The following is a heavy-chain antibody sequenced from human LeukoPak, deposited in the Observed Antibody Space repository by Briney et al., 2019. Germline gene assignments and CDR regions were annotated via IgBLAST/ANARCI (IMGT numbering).Heavy chain of an antibody. CDR3: ARGVGHRNRIQLWTRDYYYYMDV. J-gene: IGHJ6*03. V-gene: IGHV3-9*01. CDR2: ISWNSGSI. D-gene: IGHD5-18*01. CDR1: GFTFDDYA. Sequence: PGGSLRLSCAASGFTFDDYAMHWVRQAPGKGLEWVSGISWNSGSIGYADSVKGRFTISRDNAKNSLYLQMNSLRAEDTAVYYCARGVGHRNRIQLWTRDYYYYMDVWGKGTTVTVSS.